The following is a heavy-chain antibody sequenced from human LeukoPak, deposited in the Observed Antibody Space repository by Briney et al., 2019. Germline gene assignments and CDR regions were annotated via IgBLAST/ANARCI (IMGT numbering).Heavy chain of an antibody. Sequence: GGSLRLSCAASGFTFSSYSMNWVRQAPGKGLEWVSSISSSSSYIYYADSVKGRFTISRDNAKNSLYLQMNSLRAEDTAVYYCASVEFRDGYNQWGQGTLVTVSS. CDR1: GFTFSSYS. CDR2: ISSSSSYI. CDR3: ASVEFRDGYNQ. V-gene: IGHV3-21*01. J-gene: IGHJ4*02. D-gene: IGHD5-24*01.